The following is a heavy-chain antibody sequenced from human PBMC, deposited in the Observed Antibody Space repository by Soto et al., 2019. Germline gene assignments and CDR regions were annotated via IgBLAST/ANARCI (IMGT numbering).Heavy chain of an antibody. CDR3: ARDRDSGYDYCDY. J-gene: IGHJ4*02. V-gene: IGHV3-33*01. CDR2: IWDDGSNK. D-gene: IGHD5-12*01. CDR1: GFTFSSYG. Sequence: QVQLVESGGGVLQPGRSLRLSCAASGFTFSSYGMHWVRQAPGKGLEWVAVIWDDGSNKYYADSVKGRFTISRDNSKNTLYLQMNSLRAEDTAVYYCARDRDSGYDYCDYWGQGTLVTVSS.